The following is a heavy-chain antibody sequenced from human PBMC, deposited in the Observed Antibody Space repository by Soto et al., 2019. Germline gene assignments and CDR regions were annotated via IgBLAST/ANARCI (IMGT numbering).Heavy chain of an antibody. CDR3: ARDSPITMVRGVMPDY. Sequence: QVQLVESGGGVVQPGRSLRLSCAASGFTCSSYAMHWVRQAPGKGLEWVAVISYDGSNKYYADSVKGRFTISRDNSKNTLYLQMNSLRAEDTAVYYCARDSPITMVRGVMPDYWGQGTLVTVSS. V-gene: IGHV3-30-3*01. J-gene: IGHJ4*02. CDR2: ISYDGSNK. CDR1: GFTCSSYA. D-gene: IGHD3-10*01.